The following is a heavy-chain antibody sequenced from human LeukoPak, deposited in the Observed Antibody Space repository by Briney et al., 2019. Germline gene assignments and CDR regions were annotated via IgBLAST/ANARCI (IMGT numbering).Heavy chain of an antibody. D-gene: IGHD2-21*02. CDR2: IYYSGST. CDR1: GGSISSYY. V-gene: IGHV4-59*01. Sequence: SQTLSLTCTVSGGSISSYYWSWIRQPPGKGLEWIGYIYYSGSTNYNPSLKSRVTISVDTSKNQFSLKLSSVTAADTAVYYCAREARAYCGGDCYSGGAFDIWGQGTMVTVSS. J-gene: IGHJ3*02. CDR3: AREARAYCGGDCYSGGAFDI.